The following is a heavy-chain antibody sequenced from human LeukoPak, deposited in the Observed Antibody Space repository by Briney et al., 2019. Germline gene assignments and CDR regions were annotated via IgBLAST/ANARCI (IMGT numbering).Heavy chain of an antibody. CDR3: ARGTVTTGDGMDV. V-gene: IGHV3-30*03. J-gene: IGHJ6*02. CDR2: ISYDGSNK. D-gene: IGHD4-17*01. Sequence: PGRSLRLSCAASGFTFSSYGMHWVRQAPGKGLEWVAVISYDGSNKYYADSVKGRFTISRDNSKNTLYLQMNSLRAEDTAVYYCARGTVTTGDGMDVWGQGTTVTVSS. CDR1: GFTFSSYG.